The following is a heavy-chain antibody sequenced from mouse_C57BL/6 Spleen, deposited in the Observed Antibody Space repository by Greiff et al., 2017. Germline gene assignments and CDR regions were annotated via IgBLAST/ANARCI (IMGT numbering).Heavy chain of an antibody. Sequence: QVQLQQSGAELVKPGASVKISCKASGYAFSSYWMHWVKQRPGKGLEWIGKIYPGDGDTNYNEKFKGKATLTADKSSSTAYMQLSSLTSEDSAVYFCARTGSHWYFDVWGTGTTVTVSS. D-gene: IGHD4-1*01. CDR1: GYAFSSYW. CDR2: IYPGDGDT. V-gene: IGHV1-80*01. J-gene: IGHJ1*03. CDR3: ARTGSHWYFDV.